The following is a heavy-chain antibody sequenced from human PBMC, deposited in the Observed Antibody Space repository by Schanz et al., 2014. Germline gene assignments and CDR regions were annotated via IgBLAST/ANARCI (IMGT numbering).Heavy chain of an antibody. CDR2: IRGSGGGT. CDR1: GFTFSSYA. V-gene: IGHV3-23*01. Sequence: DVQLLESGGGLVQPGGSLRLSCAASGFTFSSYAMSWVRQPPGKGLEWVSSIRGSGGGTDYADSVKGRFTISRDNSKNTLFLQVNSLRAEDTAVYYCAKDHFGHYDSSGCSDCYYYGMDVWGQGTTVTVSS. J-gene: IGHJ6*02. CDR3: AKDHFGHYDSSGCSDCYYYGMDV. D-gene: IGHD3-22*01.